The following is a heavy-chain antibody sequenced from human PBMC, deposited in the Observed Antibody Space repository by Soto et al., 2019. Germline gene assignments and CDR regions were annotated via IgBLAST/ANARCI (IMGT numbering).Heavy chain of an antibody. Sequence: ASVKVSCKASGGTFSSYAISWVRQAPGQGREWMGWISAYNGNTNYAQKLQGRVTMTTDTSTSTAYMELRSLRSDDTAVYYCARDPGRYCSGGSCYPYYFDYWGQGTLVTVSS. D-gene: IGHD2-15*01. CDR2: ISAYNGNT. J-gene: IGHJ4*02. V-gene: IGHV1-18*01. CDR1: GGTFSSYA. CDR3: ARDPGRYCSGGSCYPYYFDY.